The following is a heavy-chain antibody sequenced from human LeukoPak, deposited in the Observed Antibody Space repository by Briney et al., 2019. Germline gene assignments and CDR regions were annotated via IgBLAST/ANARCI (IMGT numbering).Heavy chain of an antibody. CDR3: ARVAHHDFWSGYSMTLNGMDV. V-gene: IGHV4-30-4*01. J-gene: IGHJ6*02. Sequence: SETLSLTCTVSGGSISSGDYYWSWIRQPPGKGLEWIGYIYYSGSTYYNPSLKSRVTISVDTSKNQFSLKLSSVTAADTAVYYCARVAHHDFWSGYSMTLNGMDVWGQGTTVTVSS. CDR1: GGSISSGDYY. D-gene: IGHD3-3*01. CDR2: IYYSGST.